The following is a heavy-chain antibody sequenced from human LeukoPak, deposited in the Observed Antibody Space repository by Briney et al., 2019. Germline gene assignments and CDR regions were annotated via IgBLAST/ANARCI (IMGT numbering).Heavy chain of an antibody. D-gene: IGHD3-10*01. Sequence: PSETLSLTCAVYGGSLSGSYWSWIRQPPGKGLEWIGEINHSGSTNYNPSLKSRVTISVDTSKNQFSLKLSSVTAADTAVYYCARGTSYYYGSGSYYTNNWFDPWGQGTLVTVSS. CDR1: GGSLSGSY. CDR3: ARGTSYYYGSGSYYTNNWFDP. CDR2: INHSGST. V-gene: IGHV4-34*01. J-gene: IGHJ5*02.